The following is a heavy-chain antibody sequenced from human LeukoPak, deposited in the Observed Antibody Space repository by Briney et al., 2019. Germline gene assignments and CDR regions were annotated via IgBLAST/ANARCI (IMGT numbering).Heavy chain of an antibody. J-gene: IGHJ4*02. CDR2: INPNSGGT. D-gene: IGHD3-10*01. CDR1: GYTFTGYY. V-gene: IGHV1-2*06. Sequence: ASVQVSCKASGYTFTGYYMHWVRQAPGQGLEWMGRINPNSGGTNYAQKFQGSVTVNRDTSISTAYMELSGLRSDDTAVYYCARRLTMVRGVTFDYWGQGTLVTVSS. CDR3: ARRLTMVRGVTFDY.